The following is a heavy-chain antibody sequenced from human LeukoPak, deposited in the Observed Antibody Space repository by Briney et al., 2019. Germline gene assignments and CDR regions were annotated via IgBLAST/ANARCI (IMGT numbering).Heavy chain of an antibody. J-gene: IGHJ6*02. V-gene: IGHV3-30-3*01. D-gene: IGHD5-12*01. Sequence: GGSLRLSCTASGFTFRNYVMSWVRQAPGKGLEWVAVISYDGSNKYYADSVKGRFTISRDNSKNTLYLQMNSLRAEDTAVYYCARERGGYDWPNYYYYGMDVWGQGTTVTVSS. CDR3: ARERGGYDWPNYYYYGMDV. CDR1: GFTFRNYV. CDR2: ISYDGSNK.